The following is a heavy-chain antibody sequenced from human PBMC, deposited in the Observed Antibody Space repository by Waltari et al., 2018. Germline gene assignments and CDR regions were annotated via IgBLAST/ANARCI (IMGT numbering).Heavy chain of an antibody. CDR3: ARDRGRGLYLDT. J-gene: IGHJ4*02. Sequence: QESGPGLVKPSGTLSLICAVSGDSMSTSDYWSWVRQPPGKGLEWIGQVRGDGKTNYNPSFASRVTMSLDTSTYHFALKLTSATAADTALYYWARDRGRGLYLDTWGQGTLVTVSP. CDR2: VRGDGKT. CDR1: GDSMSTSDY. V-gene: IGHV4-4*02. D-gene: IGHD1-1*01.